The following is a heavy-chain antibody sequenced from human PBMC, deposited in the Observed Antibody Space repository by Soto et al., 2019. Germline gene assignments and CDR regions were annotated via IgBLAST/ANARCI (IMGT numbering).Heavy chain of an antibody. Sequence: QCLTCTVADGYSISSSDYWDRISQSPGKGLEWIGSIYYSGSTYYNPSLKSRVAMSVDTSKNQFSLKLRSVSAADTAVYYCARQRTSVVTQAYFADLGQGSLVTVSS. J-gene: IGHJ4*02. V-gene: IGHV4-39*01. CDR3: ARQRTSVVTQAYFAD. CDR1: DGYSISSSDY. CDR2: IYYSGST. D-gene: IGHD2-21*02.